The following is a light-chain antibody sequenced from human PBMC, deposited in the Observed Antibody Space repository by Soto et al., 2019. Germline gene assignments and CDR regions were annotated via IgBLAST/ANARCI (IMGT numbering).Light chain of an antibody. V-gene: IGLV2-14*03. CDR3: SSHTRVTTPYI. J-gene: IGLJ1*01. Sequence: QSALTQPASVSGSPGQSITISCTGTGSDIGGYKFVSWYQQHPGKAPKLIIYEVSYRPSRISSRFSGSKSGNTASLTISGLHAEDEADYYSSSHTRVTTPYIFGTGTKVTVL. CDR1: GSDIGGYKF. CDR2: EVS.